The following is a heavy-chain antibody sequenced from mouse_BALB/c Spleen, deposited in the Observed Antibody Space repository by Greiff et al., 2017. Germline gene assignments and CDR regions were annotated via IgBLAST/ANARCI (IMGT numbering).Heavy chain of an antibody. D-gene: IGHD4-1*01. J-gene: IGHJ4*01. Sequence: EVQGVESGGDLVKPGGSLKLSCAASGFTFSSYGMSWVRQTPDKRLEWVATISSGGSYTYYPDSVKGRFTISRDNAENTLYLQMSSLKSEDTAMYYCARPNWDSYAMDYWGQGTSVTVSS. CDR2: ISSGGSYT. CDR3: ARPNWDSYAMDY. V-gene: IGHV5-6*01. CDR1: GFTFSSYG.